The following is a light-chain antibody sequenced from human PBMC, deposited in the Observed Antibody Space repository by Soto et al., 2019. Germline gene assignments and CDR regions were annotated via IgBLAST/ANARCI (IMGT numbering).Light chain of an antibody. CDR1: QSVSNS. V-gene: IGKV3-11*01. CDR2: DVS. CDR3: QRYNTWPS. Sequence: EIVLTQSPATLSLSVGDRVTLSCRASQSVSNSLAWYQQKPGQPPRLLIYDVSNRATGIPVRFSGSGSGTDFTLTISSLQSEDFAVYYCQRYNTWPSFGPGTKVDIK. J-gene: IGKJ3*01.